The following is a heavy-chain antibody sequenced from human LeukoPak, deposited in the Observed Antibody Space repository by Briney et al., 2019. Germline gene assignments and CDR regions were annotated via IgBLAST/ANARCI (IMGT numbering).Heavy chain of an antibody. V-gene: IGHV1-18*01. CDR1: GYTFTTYG. Sequence: SVKVSFKASGYTFTTYGITWVRQAPGQGLEWMGWISVYNGNTNYAQNLQGRVTTTTDTSTSTAYMELRSLRSDDTAVYYCARDRSGSGWFPADYWGQGTLVTVSS. CDR3: ARDRSGSGWFPADY. J-gene: IGHJ4*02. D-gene: IGHD6-19*01. CDR2: ISVYNGNT.